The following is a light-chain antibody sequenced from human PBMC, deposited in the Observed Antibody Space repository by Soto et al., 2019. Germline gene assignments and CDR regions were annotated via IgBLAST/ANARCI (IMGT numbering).Light chain of an antibody. CDR3: QQYNDWPPLT. J-gene: IGKJ4*01. Sequence: EIVMTQSPDTLSVSPGERATLSCRASQSIINNLAWYQQKPGQAPRLLIYGASIRATGFPARFSGSGSGTEFPLTLSSLQVEDFAVYYCQQYNDWPPLTFGGGTKGEIK. V-gene: IGKV3-15*01. CDR2: GAS. CDR1: QSIINN.